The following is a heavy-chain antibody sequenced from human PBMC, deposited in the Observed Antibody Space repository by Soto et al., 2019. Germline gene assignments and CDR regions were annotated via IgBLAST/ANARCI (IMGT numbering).Heavy chain of an antibody. D-gene: IGHD2-2*01. Sequence: QVQLVESGGGVVQPGRSLRLSCAASGFTFSSYAMHWVRQAPGKGLEWVAVISYDGSNKYYADSVKGRFTISRDNSKNTLYLQMDSLRTEDTAVYYCAKDRGRGPADYDFDYWGQGTLVTVSS. J-gene: IGHJ4*02. V-gene: IGHV3-30-3*01. CDR1: GFTFSSYA. CDR3: AKDRGRGPADYDFDY. CDR2: ISYDGSNK.